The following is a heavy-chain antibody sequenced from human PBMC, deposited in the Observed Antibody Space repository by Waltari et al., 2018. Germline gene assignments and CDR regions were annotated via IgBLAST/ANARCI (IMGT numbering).Heavy chain of an antibody. Sequence: QVQLVQSGAEVKKPGASVKVSCKASGYTFTSYDINWVRQATGQGLEWRGWMNPNSGNTGYAQKFQGRVTITRTHSISTAYMGLSSLRSEDTAVYYCARGTIFGVVYYYYGMDVWGQGTTVTVSS. D-gene: IGHD3-3*01. CDR1: GYTFTSYD. J-gene: IGHJ6*02. CDR3: ARGTIFGVVYYYYGMDV. V-gene: IGHV1-8*03. CDR2: MNPNSGNT.